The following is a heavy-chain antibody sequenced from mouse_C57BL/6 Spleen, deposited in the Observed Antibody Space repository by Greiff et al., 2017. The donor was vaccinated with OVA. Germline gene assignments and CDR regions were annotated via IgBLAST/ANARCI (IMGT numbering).Heavy chain of an antibody. CDR1: GYAFTNYL. Sequence: VHLVESGAELVRPGTSVKVSCKASGYAFTNYLIEWVKQRPGQGLEWIGVINPGSGGTNYNEKFKGKATLTADKSSITAYMQLSSLTSEYSAVYFCARYDYGDYWGQGTTLTVSS. CDR2: INPGSGGT. J-gene: IGHJ2*01. CDR3: ARYDYGDY. V-gene: IGHV1-54*01. D-gene: IGHD2-4*01.